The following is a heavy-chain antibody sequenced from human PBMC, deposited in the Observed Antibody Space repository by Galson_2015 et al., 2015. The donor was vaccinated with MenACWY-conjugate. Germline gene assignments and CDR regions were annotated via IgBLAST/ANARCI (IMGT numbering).Heavy chain of an antibody. Sequence: QSGAEVKKPGESLKISCKGSGYSFTSYWIGWVHQMPGKGLEWMGIIYPGDSDTRYSPSFQGQVTISADKSISTAYLQWSSLKASDTAMYYCARRGVRYCSSTSCYGGFDYWGQGTLVTVSS. CDR2: IYPGDSDT. J-gene: IGHJ4*02. V-gene: IGHV5-51*07. CDR1: GYSFTSYW. D-gene: IGHD2-2*01. CDR3: ARRGVRYCSSTSCYGGFDY.